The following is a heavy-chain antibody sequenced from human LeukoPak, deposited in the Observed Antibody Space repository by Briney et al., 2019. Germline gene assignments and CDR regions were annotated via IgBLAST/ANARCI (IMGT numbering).Heavy chain of an antibody. CDR1: GYTLTELS. CDR3: ATAPIVAATSPWFDP. CDR2: FDPEDGET. D-gene: IGHD2-15*01. Sequence: GASVKVSCKVSGYTLTELSMHWVRQAPGKGLEWMGGFDPEDGETIYAQKFQGRVTMTEDTSTDTAYVELSSLRSEDTAVYYCATAPIVAATSPWFDPWGQGTLVTVSS. V-gene: IGHV1-24*01. J-gene: IGHJ5*02.